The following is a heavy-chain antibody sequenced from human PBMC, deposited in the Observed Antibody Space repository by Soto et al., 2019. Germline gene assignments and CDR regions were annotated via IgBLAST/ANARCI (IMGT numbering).Heavy chain of an antibody. CDR1: GFTFSSYG. CDR3: AKVCAAIGSFDS. Sequence: GGSLRLSCAASGFTFSSYGMHWVRQAPGKGLEWVAVISYDGSNKYYADSVKGRFTISRDNSKNTLYLQMNSLRAEDTAVYYFAKVCAAIGSFDSWGQGTMGT. D-gene: IGHD2-2*01. J-gene: IGHJ3*02. V-gene: IGHV3-30*18. CDR2: ISYDGSNK.